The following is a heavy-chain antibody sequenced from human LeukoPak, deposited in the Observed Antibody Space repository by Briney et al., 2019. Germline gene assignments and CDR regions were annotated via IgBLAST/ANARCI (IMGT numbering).Heavy chain of an antibody. CDR3: ARRADSSGDQYNWFDP. CDR2: IKPTTGST. Sequence: GASVKVSCKASGYTFTSYGISWVRQAPGQGLEWMGIIKPTTGSTSYAQKFQGRVTMTRDTSTSTVYMELSSLRSEDTAVYYCARRADSSGDQYNWFDPWGQGTLVTVSS. V-gene: IGHV1-46*01. CDR1: GYTFTSYG. J-gene: IGHJ5*02. D-gene: IGHD3-22*01.